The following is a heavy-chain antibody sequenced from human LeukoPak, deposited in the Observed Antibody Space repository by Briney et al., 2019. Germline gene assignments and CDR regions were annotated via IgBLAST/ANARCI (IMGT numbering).Heavy chain of an antibody. Sequence: GGSLRLSGAASGFTFSSYAMSWVRQAPGEGLEWVSAISGSGGSTYYADSVKGRFTISRDNSKNTLYLQMNSLRAEDTAVYYCAKDLAYSGYVPTDAFDIWGQGTMVTVSS. D-gene: IGHD5-12*01. CDR3: AKDLAYSGYVPTDAFDI. CDR1: GFTFSSYA. J-gene: IGHJ3*02. V-gene: IGHV3-23*01. CDR2: ISGSGGST.